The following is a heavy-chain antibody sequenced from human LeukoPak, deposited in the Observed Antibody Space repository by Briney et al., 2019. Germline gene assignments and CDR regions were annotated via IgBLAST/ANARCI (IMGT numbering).Heavy chain of an antibody. J-gene: IGHJ4*02. V-gene: IGHV3-30*02. Sequence: PGGSLRLSCAASGFTFSSYGMHWVRQAPGKGLEWVAFIRYDGSNKYYADSEKGRFTISRDNSKSTLYLQMNSLRAEDTAVYYCAKARGSGSYHYFDYWGQGTLVTVSS. CDR1: GFTFSSYG. CDR3: AKARGSGSYHYFDY. CDR2: IRYDGSNK. D-gene: IGHD3-10*01.